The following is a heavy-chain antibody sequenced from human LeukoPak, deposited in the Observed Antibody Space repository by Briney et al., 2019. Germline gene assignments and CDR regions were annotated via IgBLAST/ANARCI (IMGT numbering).Heavy chain of an antibody. V-gene: IGHV3-53*01. CDR2: TYTGGNS. D-gene: IGHD3-22*01. Sequence: GGSLRLSCAASGFTISSIHMVWVRQAPGKGLEWVSVTYTGGNSYYADSVKGRFIISRDISKNTLYLQMNSLRAEDSALYYCARGGRGSAAVVAPRSFDIWGQGTMVTVSS. CDR1: GFTISSIH. CDR3: ARGGRGSAAVVAPRSFDI. J-gene: IGHJ3*02.